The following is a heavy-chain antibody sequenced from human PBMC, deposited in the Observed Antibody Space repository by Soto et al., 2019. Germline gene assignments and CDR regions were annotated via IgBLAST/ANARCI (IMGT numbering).Heavy chain of an antibody. CDR1: GGSISSGGYY. V-gene: IGHV4-31*03. D-gene: IGHD2-8*01. CDR2: IYYSGST. J-gene: IGHJ6*02. Sequence: QVQLQESGPGLVKPSQTLSLTCTVSGGSISSGGYYWSWIRQHPGKGLEWIGYIYYSGSTYYNPSLKSRVTISVDTSKNQFSLKLSTVTAADTAVYYCARDGHNDIDGGMDVWGQGTTVTVSS. CDR3: ARDGHNDIDGGMDV.